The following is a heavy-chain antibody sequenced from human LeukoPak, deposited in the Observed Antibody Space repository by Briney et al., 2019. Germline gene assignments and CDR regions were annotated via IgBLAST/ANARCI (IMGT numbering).Heavy chain of an antibody. Sequence: PSETLSLTCAVHGGSFSGYYWSWIRQSPGKGLEWIGEINHRGSTNYNPSLKSRVTISVDTSKNQFSLKLSSVTAADTAVYYCARGPHCSGGSCHPRGYRWFDPWGQGTLVTVSS. CDR3: ARGPHCSGGSCHPRGYRWFDP. CDR2: INHRGST. V-gene: IGHV4-34*01. CDR1: GGSFSGYY. J-gene: IGHJ5*02. D-gene: IGHD2-15*01.